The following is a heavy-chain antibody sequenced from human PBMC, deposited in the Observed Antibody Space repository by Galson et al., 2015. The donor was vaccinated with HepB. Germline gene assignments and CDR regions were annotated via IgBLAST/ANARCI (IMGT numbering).Heavy chain of an antibody. Sequence: SLRLSCAVSGFNLDDYALHWVRQSPGKGLEWVAVISYDATNKYYADSVKGRFAISRDNSKNTLYLQMNSLRAEDTAVYFCARVYDSRGPIFHYWGQGTLVTVSS. D-gene: IGHD3-22*01. CDR2: ISYDATNK. CDR3: ARVYDSRGPIFHY. J-gene: IGHJ4*02. V-gene: IGHV3-30*09. CDR1: GFNLDDYA.